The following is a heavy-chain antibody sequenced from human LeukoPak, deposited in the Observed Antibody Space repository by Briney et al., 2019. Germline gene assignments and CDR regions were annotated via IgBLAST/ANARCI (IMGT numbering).Heavy chain of an antibody. Sequence: PSETLSLTCAVYGGSFSGYYWSWIRQPPGKGLEWIGEINHSGSTNYNPSLKSRVTISVDTSKNQFSLKLSSVTAADTAVYYCARVKRHPTGTTPRAFDIWGQGTMVTVSS. J-gene: IGHJ3*02. CDR3: ARVKRHPTGTTPRAFDI. D-gene: IGHD1-14*01. V-gene: IGHV4-34*01. CDR2: INHSGST. CDR1: GGSFSGYY.